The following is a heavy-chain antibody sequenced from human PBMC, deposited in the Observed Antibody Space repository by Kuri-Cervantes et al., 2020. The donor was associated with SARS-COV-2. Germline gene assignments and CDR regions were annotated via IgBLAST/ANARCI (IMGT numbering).Heavy chain of an antibody. V-gene: IGHV4-34*01. J-gene: IGHJ4*02. CDR3: ARGGDDILTGYPAYFDY. D-gene: IGHD3-9*01. CDR2: ISHSGST. CDR1: GGSFSGYY. Sequence: SETLSLTCAVYGGSFSGYYWSWIRQPPGKGLEWIGEISHSGSTNYNPSLKSRVTISVDTSKNQFSLKLSSVTAADTAVYYCARGGDDILTGYPAYFDYWGQGTLVTVSS.